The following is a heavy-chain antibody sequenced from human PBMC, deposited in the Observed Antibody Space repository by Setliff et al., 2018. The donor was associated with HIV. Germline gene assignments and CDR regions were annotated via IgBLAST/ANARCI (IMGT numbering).Heavy chain of an antibody. Sequence: PSETLSLTCTVSGGSISSHSWNWIRQPPGKGLEWIGSIYYSGSTNYNPSLKSRVTISEDTSKNHFSLKLSSVTAADTAVYYCARGAPYDYVWGSYRHFDYWGQGTLVTVSS. J-gene: IGHJ4*02. CDR2: IYYSGST. V-gene: IGHV4-59*11. D-gene: IGHD3-16*02. CDR1: GGSISSHS. CDR3: ARGAPYDYVWGSYRHFDY.